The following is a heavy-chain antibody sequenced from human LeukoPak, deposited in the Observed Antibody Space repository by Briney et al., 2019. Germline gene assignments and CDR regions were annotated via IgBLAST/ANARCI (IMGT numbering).Heavy chain of an antibody. V-gene: IGHV4-34*01. Sequence: SETLSLTCAVYGGSFSGYYWSWIRQPSGKGLEWIGEINHSGSTNYNPSLKSRVTISVDTSKNQFSLKLSSVTAADTAVYYCARVLRRIAAAGTWGQGTLVTVSS. CDR3: ARVLRRIAAAGT. J-gene: IGHJ4*02. CDR1: GGSFSGYY. D-gene: IGHD6-13*01. CDR2: INHSGST.